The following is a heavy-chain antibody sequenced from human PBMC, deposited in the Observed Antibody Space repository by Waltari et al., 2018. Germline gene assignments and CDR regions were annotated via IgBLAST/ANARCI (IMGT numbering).Heavy chain of an antibody. V-gene: IGHV3-48*03. Sequence: EVQLVESGGGLVQPGGSLRLSCAASGFILSTFEMSWVRQAPGKGLKWISSITRRLSTRYYADSVKGRFTISRDNAKNSLYLQMNSLRAEDTAVYYCATKYSSSSWDYWGQGTLVTVSS. J-gene: IGHJ4*02. CDR1: GFILSTFE. D-gene: IGHD6-6*01. CDR3: ATKYSSSSWDY. CDR2: ITRRLSTR.